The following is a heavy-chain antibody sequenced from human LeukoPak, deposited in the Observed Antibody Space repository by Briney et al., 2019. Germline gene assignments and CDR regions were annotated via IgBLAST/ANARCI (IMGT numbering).Heavy chain of an antibody. D-gene: IGHD3-9*01. J-gene: IGHJ4*02. CDR1: GFTFSSYG. CDR3: AREGSVLRYFEAIDY. CDR2: IWYDGSNK. V-gene: IGHV3-33*01. Sequence: GRSLRLSCVASGFTFSSYGMHWVRQAPGKGLEWVAVIWYDGSNKYYADSVKGRFTISRDNSKNTLYLQMNSLRAEDTAVYYCAREGSVLRYFEAIDYWGQGTLVTVSS.